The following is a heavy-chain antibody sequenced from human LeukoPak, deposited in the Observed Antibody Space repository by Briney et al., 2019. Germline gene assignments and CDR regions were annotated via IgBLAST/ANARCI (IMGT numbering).Heavy chain of an antibody. CDR2: IYYSGRT. D-gene: IGHD3-10*01. CDR3: ARHEYYGLEGGFDY. J-gene: IGHJ4*02. Sequence: SETLSLTCTVSGGSVSSTNYYWGWIRQPPGKGLEWIASIYYSGRTYNNPSLKSRVTMSLDTSKNQFSLRLSSVTATDTAVYYCARHEYYGLEGGFDYWGQGTLVTVSS. V-gene: IGHV4-39*01. CDR1: GGSVSSTNYY.